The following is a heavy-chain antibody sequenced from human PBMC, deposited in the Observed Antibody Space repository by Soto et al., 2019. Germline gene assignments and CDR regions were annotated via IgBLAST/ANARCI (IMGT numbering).Heavy chain of an antibody. J-gene: IGHJ3*02. CDR1: GGSISTFY. CDR3: AREVFSRLYSSGYEYPDGGFDI. D-gene: IGHD3-22*01. CDR2: IYYTGTT. V-gene: IGHV4-59*01. Sequence: QALLQESGPGLVKPSETLSLTCTVSGGSISTFYWSWIRQTPGKGLEWIGYIYYTGTTNYNPSLNGRVTISVDASKNQFSLKLSPVTAADTAIYYCAREVFSRLYSSGYEYPDGGFDIWGQGTMVSVSS.